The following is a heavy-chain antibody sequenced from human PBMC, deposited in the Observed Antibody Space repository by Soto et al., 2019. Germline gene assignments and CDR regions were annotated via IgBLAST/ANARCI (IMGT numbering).Heavy chain of an antibody. Sequence: SVKVSCKASGGTFSSYTISWVRQAPGQGLEWMGRIIPILGIANYAQKFQGRVTITADKSTSTAYMELSSLRSEDTAVYYCARDQGTMGYCSGGSCSGPFWGQGTLVTVSS. CDR1: GGTFSSYT. J-gene: IGHJ4*02. CDR2: IIPILGIA. D-gene: IGHD2-15*01. V-gene: IGHV1-69*04. CDR3: ARDQGTMGYCSGGSCSGPF.